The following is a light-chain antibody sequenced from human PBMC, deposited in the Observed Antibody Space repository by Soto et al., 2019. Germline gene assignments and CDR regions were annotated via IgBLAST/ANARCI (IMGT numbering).Light chain of an antibody. CDR1: QSVSSSY. CDR2: GAS. J-gene: IGKJ4*01. CDR3: QQYSRSPRT. V-gene: IGKV3-20*01. Sequence: EMGLTQSPGTLSLSPGERATLSCRASQSVSSSYLAWYQQKPGQAPRLVIYGASSRATGIPDRFSGSGSGTDFTLTISRLEPEDFAVYYCQQYSRSPRTFGGGTNVDI.